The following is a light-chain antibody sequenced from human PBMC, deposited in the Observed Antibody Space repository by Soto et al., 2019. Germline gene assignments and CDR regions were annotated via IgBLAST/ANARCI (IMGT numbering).Light chain of an antibody. CDR1: QSISGW. CDR2: EAS. V-gene: IGKV1-5*03. Sequence: DLQMTQSPSTLSASVGDRVTITCRASQSISGWLAWYQQKPGKAPKFLIYEASTLQSGVPSRFSGSGSGTEFTLTISSLQPDDFATYYCHQYYTYPQTFGQGTKVEVK. CDR3: HQYYTYPQT. J-gene: IGKJ1*01.